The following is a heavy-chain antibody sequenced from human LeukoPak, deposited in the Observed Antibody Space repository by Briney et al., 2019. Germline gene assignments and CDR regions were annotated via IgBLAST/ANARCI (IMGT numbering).Heavy chain of an antibody. Sequence: SETLSLTCTVSGGSISSSSYYWGWIRQPPGKGLEWVGSIYYSGSTYYNPSLKSRVTISVDTSKNQFSLKLSSVTAADTAVYYCARQKGIAAAGHDYWGQGTLVTVSS. CDR3: ARQKGIAAAGHDY. CDR1: GGSISSSSYY. J-gene: IGHJ4*02. D-gene: IGHD6-13*01. V-gene: IGHV4-39*01. CDR2: IYYSGST.